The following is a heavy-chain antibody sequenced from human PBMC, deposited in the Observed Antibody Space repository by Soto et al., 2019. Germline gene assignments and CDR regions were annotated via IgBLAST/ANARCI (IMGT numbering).Heavy chain of an antibody. Sequence: QVQLQQWGAGLLKPSETLSLTCAVYGGSFSGYYWSWIRQPPGKGLEWIGEINHSGSTNYNPSLKSRVTISVDTSKNQFSRKLSSVTAADTAVYYCARGRIVGATTSGWFDPWGQGTLVTVSS. J-gene: IGHJ5*02. CDR2: INHSGST. CDR1: GGSFSGYY. D-gene: IGHD1-26*01. V-gene: IGHV4-34*01. CDR3: ARGRIVGATTSGWFDP.